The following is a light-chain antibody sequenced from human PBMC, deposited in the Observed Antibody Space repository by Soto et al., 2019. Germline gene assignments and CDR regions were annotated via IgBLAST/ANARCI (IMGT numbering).Light chain of an antibody. V-gene: IGLV1-51*01. Sequence: QSVLTQPPSVSAAPGQKVTISCSGSSXNIGDNYVSWYQQLPGTAPKLLIYDNNKRPSGIPDRFSGSKSGTSATLGITGLQTGDEADYYCGTWDTSLSAGVVFGGGTQLTVL. CDR1: SXNIGDNY. CDR3: GTWDTSLSAGVV. J-gene: IGLJ2*01. CDR2: DNN.